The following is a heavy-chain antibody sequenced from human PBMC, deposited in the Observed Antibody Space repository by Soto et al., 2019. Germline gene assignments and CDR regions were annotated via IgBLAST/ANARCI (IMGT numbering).Heavy chain of an antibody. CDR3: ARDFRYCSGGSCYGGGMDV. Sequence: QVQLVQSGAEVKKPGSSVKVSCKASGGTFSSYTISWVRQAPGQGLEWMGRIIPILGIANYAQKFQGRVTSHADKSTSTAYMELSSLRSEDTAVYYCARDFRYCSGGSCYGGGMDVWGQGTTVTVSS. V-gene: IGHV1-69*08. CDR2: IIPILGIA. D-gene: IGHD2-15*01. J-gene: IGHJ6*02. CDR1: GGTFSSYT.